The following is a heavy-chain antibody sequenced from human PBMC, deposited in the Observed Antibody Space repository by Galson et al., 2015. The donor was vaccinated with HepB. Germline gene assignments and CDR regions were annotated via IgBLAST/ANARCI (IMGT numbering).Heavy chain of an antibody. CDR1: GYTFTSYA. J-gene: IGHJ4*02. V-gene: IGHV7-4-1*02. D-gene: IGHD5-18*01. Sequence: SGYTFTSYAMNWVRQAPGQGLEWMGWINTNTGNPTYAQGFTGRFVFSLDTSVSTAYLQISSLKAEDTAVYYCARDARYSYGLYYFDYWGQGTLVTVSS. CDR2: INTNTGNP. CDR3: ARDARYSYGLYYFDY.